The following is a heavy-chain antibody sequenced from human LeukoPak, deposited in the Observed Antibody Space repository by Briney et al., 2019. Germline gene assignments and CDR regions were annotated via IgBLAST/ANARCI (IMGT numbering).Heavy chain of an antibody. CDR1: GFTFSSYS. CDR3: ARAPRVGGSYRPHFDY. J-gene: IGHJ4*02. Sequence: GGSLRLSCAASGFTFSSYSMNWVRQAPGKGLEWVSSISSSSSYIYYADSVKGRFTISRDNAKNSLYLQMNSLRAEDTAVYYCARAPRVGGSYRPHFDYWGQGTLVTVSS. CDR2: ISSSSSYI. V-gene: IGHV3-21*01. D-gene: IGHD1-26*01.